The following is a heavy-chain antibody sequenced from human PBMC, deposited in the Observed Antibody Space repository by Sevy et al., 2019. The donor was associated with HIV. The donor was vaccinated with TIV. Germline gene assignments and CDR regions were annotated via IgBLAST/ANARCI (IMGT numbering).Heavy chain of an antibody. Sequence: GGSLRLSCAASGFTFSSYAMHWVRQAPGKGLEWVAVISYDGSNKCYADSVKGRFTISRDNSKNTLYLQMNSLRAEDTAVYYWARDSSVAARSDYWGQGTLVTVSS. D-gene: IGHD6-6*01. CDR2: ISYDGSNK. CDR3: ARDSSVAARSDY. J-gene: IGHJ4*02. CDR1: GFTFSSYA. V-gene: IGHV3-30-3*01.